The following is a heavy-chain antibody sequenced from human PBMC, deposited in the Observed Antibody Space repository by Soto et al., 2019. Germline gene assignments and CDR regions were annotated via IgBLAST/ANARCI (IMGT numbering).Heavy chain of an antibody. V-gene: IGHV4-30-4*01. D-gene: IGHD4-17*01. CDR2: IYNSGST. J-gene: IGHJ5*02. CDR1: GASVSSGDYY. CDR3: ALMRSYGDYVRWFDP. Sequence: SETLSLTCTVSGASVSSGDYYWSWIRQPPGKGLEWIGYIYNSGSTYYNPSLKSRVTISVDTSKNQFSLKLSSVTAADTAVYYCALMRSYGDYVRWFDPWGQGTLVTVSS.